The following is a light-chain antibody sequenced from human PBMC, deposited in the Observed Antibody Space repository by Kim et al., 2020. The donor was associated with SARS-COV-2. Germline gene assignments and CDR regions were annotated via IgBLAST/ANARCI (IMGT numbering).Light chain of an antibody. CDR3: GTWDNSLSGVV. CDR2: DNN. Sequence: GQKVTISCSGSSSNIGEKSVSWYKQLPGTAPKFLIFDNNKRPPGIPDRFSGSKSGTSATLDITGLQTGDEADYYCGTWDNSLSGVVFGGGTQLTVL. V-gene: IGLV1-51*01. CDR1: SSNIGEKS. J-gene: IGLJ2*01.